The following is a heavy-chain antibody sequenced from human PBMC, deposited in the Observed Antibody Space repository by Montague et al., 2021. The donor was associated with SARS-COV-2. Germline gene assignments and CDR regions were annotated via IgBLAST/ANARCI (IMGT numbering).Heavy chain of an antibody. CDR2: ISNSGSSI. J-gene: IGHJ3*02. CDR1: GFTFSSYE. D-gene: IGHD1-26*01. CDR3: ARGRGWLVGATSTGFDI. Sequence: SLRLSCAASGFTFSSYEMHWVRQAPGKGLEWLSYISNSGSSIYYADSVKGRFTISRDNAKNSLYLQMNSLRAEDTAVYYCARGRGWLVGATSTGFDIWGQGTMVTGSS. V-gene: IGHV3-48*03.